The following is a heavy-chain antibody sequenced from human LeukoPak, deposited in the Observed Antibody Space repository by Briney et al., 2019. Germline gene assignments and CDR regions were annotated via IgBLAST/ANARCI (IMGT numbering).Heavy chain of an antibody. V-gene: IGHV3-74*01. D-gene: IGHD3-22*01. CDR3: ARDRHRYSYDTGGYPPY. Sequence: PGGSLRLSCAASGFTFSNYWMHWVRQAPGKGLVWVSRINSDGINTSYADSVKGRFTISRDNAKNSLYLQMNSLRAEDTAVYYCARDRHRYSYDTGGYPPYWGQGTLVTVSS. J-gene: IGHJ4*02. CDR1: GFTFSNYW. CDR2: INSDGINT.